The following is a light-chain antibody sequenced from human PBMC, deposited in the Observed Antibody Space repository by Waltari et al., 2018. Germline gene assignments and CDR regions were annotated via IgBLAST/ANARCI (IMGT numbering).Light chain of an antibody. CDR3: MQALQPPWT. CDR2: LGS. Sequence: DIVVTQSPLSLPVTPGEPASISCRSTQSLLQSTGYNYLGLYLQKPVQPPQLMMYLGSNRASGVPDRFSGSGSGTNFTLKISRVEAEDVGVYYCMQALQPPWTFGQGTKVEI. CDR1: QSLLQSTGYNY. J-gene: IGKJ1*01. V-gene: IGKV2-28*01.